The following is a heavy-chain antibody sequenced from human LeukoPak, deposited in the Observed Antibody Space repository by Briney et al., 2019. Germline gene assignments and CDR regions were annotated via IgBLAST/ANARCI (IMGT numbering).Heavy chain of an antibody. CDR2: IYGDDDK. V-gene: IGHV2-5*02. CDR1: GFSLSTSGVG. J-gene: IGHJ4*02. D-gene: IGHD2-15*01. Sequence: ESGPTLVKPTQTLTLTCTFSGFSLSTSGVGVGWIRQPPGKALQWLALIYGDDDKRYSPSLKSRLTITKDTSKNQVVLTMTNMDPVDTAAYYCAHSLEGWPGFDFWGQGTLLTVSS. CDR3: AHSLEGWPGFDF.